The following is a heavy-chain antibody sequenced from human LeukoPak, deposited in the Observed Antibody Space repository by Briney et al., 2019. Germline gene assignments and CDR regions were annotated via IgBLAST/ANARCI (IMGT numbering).Heavy chain of an antibody. CDR3: VLFSPIVVLAGGIERWMPE. D-gene: IGHD2-2*01. Sequence: GGSLRLSCAASGFAFSNYWMHWVRQAPGKGLVWVSNIKTDGTASNYADSVKGRFTISRDNAKNTLHLQMNSLRAEDTAVYYCVLFSPIVVLAGGIERWMPEWGRGPRVTVSS. CDR1: GFAFSNYW. CDR2: IKTDGTAS. J-gene: IGHJ4*02. V-gene: IGHV3-74*01.